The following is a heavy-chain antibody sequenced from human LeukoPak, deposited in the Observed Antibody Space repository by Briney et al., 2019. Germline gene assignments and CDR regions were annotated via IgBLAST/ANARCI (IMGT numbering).Heavy chain of an antibody. V-gene: IGHV3-21*01. Sequence: AGGSLRLSCAASGFTFSSYSMNWVRQAPGKGLEWGSSISSSSSYIYYADSVKGRFTISRDNAKNSLYLQMNSLRAEDTAVYYCASYDFWSGPSDYWGQGTLVTVSS. CDR2: ISSSSSYI. D-gene: IGHD3-3*01. J-gene: IGHJ4*02. CDR1: GFTFSSYS. CDR3: ASYDFWSGPSDY.